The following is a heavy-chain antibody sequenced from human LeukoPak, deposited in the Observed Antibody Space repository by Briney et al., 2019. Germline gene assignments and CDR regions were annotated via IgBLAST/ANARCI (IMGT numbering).Heavy chain of an antibody. CDR2: IIPMYGTT. Sequence: SVKVSCKASGGSFSRYAISWVRQAPGQGLEWMGGIIPMYGTTNYAQKFQGRVTITADESTSTAYMELSSLRSEDTALYYCARDRDDSGYYYGRVLEYWGQGTLVTVSS. CDR1: GGSFSRYA. J-gene: IGHJ4*02. CDR3: ARDRDDSGYYYGRVLEY. V-gene: IGHV1-69*13. D-gene: IGHD3-22*01.